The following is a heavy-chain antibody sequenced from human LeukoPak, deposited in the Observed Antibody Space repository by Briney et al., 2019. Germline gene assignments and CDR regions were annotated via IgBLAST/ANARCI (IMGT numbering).Heavy chain of an antibody. V-gene: IGHV1-69*04. Sequence: GASVKVSCKASGGTFSSYAISWVRQAPGQGLEWMGRIIPILGIANYAQKFQGRVTITADKSTSTAYMELSSLRSEDTAVYYCARHYYDSSGYYFPPPGNAFDIWGQGTMVTVSS. CDR1: GGTFSSYA. CDR2: IIPILGIA. J-gene: IGHJ3*02. CDR3: ARHYYDSSGYYFPPPGNAFDI. D-gene: IGHD3-22*01.